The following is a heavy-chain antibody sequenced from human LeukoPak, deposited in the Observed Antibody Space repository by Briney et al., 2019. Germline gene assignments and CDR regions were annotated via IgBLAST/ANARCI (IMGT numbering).Heavy chain of an antibody. J-gene: IGHJ3*02. D-gene: IGHD3-16*01. CDR2: INPSGGST. CDR3: AGGDGAFDI. V-gene: IGHV1-46*01. Sequence: GSSVKASCKASGYTFTSYYMHWVRQAPGQGLEWMGIINPSGGSTSYAQKFQGRVTMTRDMSTSTVYMELSSLRSEDTAVYYCAGGDGAFDIWGQGTMVTVSS. CDR1: GYTFTSYY.